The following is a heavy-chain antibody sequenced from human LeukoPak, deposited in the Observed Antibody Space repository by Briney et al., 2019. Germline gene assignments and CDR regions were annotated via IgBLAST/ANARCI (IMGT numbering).Heavy chain of an antibody. J-gene: IGHJ4*02. CDR1: GFTVSSNY. D-gene: IGHD3-9*01. CDR2: IYSGGST. Sequence: GGSLRLSCAASGFTVSSNYMSWVRQAPGKGLEWVSVIYSGGSTYYADSVKGRFTISRDNSKNTLYLQMNSMRAEDTAVYYCARDPVIYYDILTGYLSWGQGTLVTVSS. V-gene: IGHV3-53*01. CDR3: ARDPVIYYDILTGYLS.